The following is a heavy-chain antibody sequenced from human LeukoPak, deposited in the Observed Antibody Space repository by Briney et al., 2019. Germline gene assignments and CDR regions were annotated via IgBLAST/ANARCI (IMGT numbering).Heavy chain of an antibody. V-gene: IGHV4-34*01. D-gene: IGHD3-9*01. CDR2: INHSGST. CDR1: GDSISSYY. J-gene: IGHJ6*03. CDR3: ARRGRYLPMDV. Sequence: SETLSLTCTVSGDSISSYYWSWIRQPPGKGLEWIGEINHSGSTNYNPSLKSRVTISVDTSKNQFSLKLSSVTAADTAVYYCARRGRYLPMDVWGKGTTVTISS.